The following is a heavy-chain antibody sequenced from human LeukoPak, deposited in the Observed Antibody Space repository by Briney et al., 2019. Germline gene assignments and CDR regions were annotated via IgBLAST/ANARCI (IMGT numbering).Heavy chain of an antibody. CDR1: GGTFSSYA. CDR2: IIPIFGTA. J-gene: IGHJ3*02. Sequence: SVKVSCKASGGTFSSYAISCVRQAPGQGFEWMGGIIPIFGTANYAQNLQGRVTITTDESTSTAYMELSSLRSEDTAVYYCARVIGGVKAVELGVAFDIWGQGTMVTVSS. V-gene: IGHV1-69*05. D-gene: IGHD2-8*02. CDR3: ARVIGGVKAVELGVAFDI.